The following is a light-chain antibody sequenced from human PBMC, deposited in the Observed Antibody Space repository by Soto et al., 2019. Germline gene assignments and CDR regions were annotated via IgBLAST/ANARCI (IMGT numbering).Light chain of an antibody. V-gene: IGLV2-23*02. J-gene: IGLJ2*01. Sequence: QSALTQPASVSGSPGQSISISCNGTSSDVGSHNFVSWYQQRPGKAPKLMIFEVTKRPSGVSSRFSASKSGNTASLTISGVQAEDEADYYCCSYAGTTTWVFGGGTQLTVL. CDR2: EVT. CDR3: CSYAGTTTWV. CDR1: SSDVGSHNF.